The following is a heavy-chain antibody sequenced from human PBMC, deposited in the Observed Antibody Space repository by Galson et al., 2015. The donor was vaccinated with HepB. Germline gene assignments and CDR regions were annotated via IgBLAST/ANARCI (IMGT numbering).Heavy chain of an antibody. V-gene: IGHV3-74*01. CDR1: GFTFSSYW. D-gene: IGHD4-11*01. CDR3: VRTQYYFDY. CDR2: ISLDGSST. Sequence: SLRLSCAASGFTFSSYWMDWVRQAPGKGLVWVSNISLDGSSTNYADSVKGRFTISRDNAKNTLYLQMNSLRAEDTAVYYCVRTQYYFDYWGQGILVTVSS. J-gene: IGHJ4*02.